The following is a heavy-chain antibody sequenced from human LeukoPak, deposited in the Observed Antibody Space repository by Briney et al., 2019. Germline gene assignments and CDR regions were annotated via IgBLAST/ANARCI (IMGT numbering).Heavy chain of an antibody. Sequence: PSETLSLTCTVSGVSISSSDYYWGWFRQPPGKGLEWIGSVYYSGSTYYNPSLKSRLTISLDTSKNQFSLKQTSVTAADTAVYSCARVSGGPAVPFVAWRGQGPLAPVPS. CDR1: GVSISSSDYY. CDR2: VYYSGST. V-gene: IGHV4-39*07. J-gene: IGHJ4*02. CDR3: ARVSGGPAVPFVAW. D-gene: IGHD2-2*01.